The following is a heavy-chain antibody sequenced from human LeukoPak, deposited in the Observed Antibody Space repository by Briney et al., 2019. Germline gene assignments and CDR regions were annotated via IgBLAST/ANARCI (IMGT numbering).Heavy chain of an antibody. CDR3: ARDGLRLGELSLDY. V-gene: IGHV4-34*01. D-gene: IGHD3-16*02. J-gene: IGHJ4*02. CDR2: INHSGST. Sequence: PSETLSLTCVVYGGSFSGYYWSWIRQPPGKGLEWIGEINHSGSTNYNPSLKSRVTISVDTSKNQFSLKLSSVTAADTAVYYCARDGLRLGELSLDYWGRGTLVTVSS. CDR1: GGSFSGYY.